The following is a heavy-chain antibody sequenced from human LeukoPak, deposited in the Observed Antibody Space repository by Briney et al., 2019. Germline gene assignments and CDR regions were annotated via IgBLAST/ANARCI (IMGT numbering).Heavy chain of an antibody. CDR2: ISNSGYTI. CDR3: VRGGSGQASNWFDP. CDR1: GFTFSSYE. V-gene: IGHV3-48*03. D-gene: IGHD3-3*01. J-gene: IGHJ5*02. Sequence: HSGGSLILSCAASGFTFSSYEMNWVRQAPGKEPEWVSYISNSGYTIAYTDSVKGRFTISRDNTKNSLYLQMNSLRAEDTAVYYCVRGGSGQASNWFDPWGQGTLVTVSS.